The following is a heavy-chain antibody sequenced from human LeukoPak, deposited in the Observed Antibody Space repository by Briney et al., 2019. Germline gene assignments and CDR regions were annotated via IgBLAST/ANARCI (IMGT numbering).Heavy chain of an antibody. CDR1: GFNFSYYA. V-gene: IGHV3-64*01. CDR2: IRRDAITT. J-gene: IGHJ6*03. D-gene: IGHD3-16*01. Sequence: GGSLRLSCEGSGFNFSYYAMHWVRQAPGKGLEFVSTIRRDAITTNYGNYVKGRFTISRDNSRNTLYLQMGSLRAEDMAVYYCARDFSRGSYKGRDYYMDVWGKGTTVTVSS. CDR3: ARDFSRGSYKGRDYYMDV.